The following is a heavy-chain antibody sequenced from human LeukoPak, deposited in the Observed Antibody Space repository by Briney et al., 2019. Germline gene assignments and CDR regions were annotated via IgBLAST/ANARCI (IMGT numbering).Heavy chain of an antibody. V-gene: IGHV3-11*06. CDR1: GFTFTDFY. CDR2: ISRSSTDT. Sequence: GGSLRLSCAASGFTFTDFYMSWIRQAPGKGLEWLSDISRSSTDTNYADSVKRRFTISRDNAKNSLFLQLNSLRAKDTAVYYCARKTYYYDSGSYSKSYYFDYWGQGTLVTVSS. CDR3: ARKTYYYDSGSYSKSYYFDY. J-gene: IGHJ4*02. D-gene: IGHD3-10*01.